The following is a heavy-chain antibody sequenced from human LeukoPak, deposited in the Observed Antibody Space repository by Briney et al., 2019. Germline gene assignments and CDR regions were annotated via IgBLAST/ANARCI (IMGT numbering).Heavy chain of an antibody. D-gene: IGHD2/OR15-2a*01. CDR2: IYYSGST. CDR3: ARPFHDHVDAFDI. V-gene: IGHV4-59*01. J-gene: IGHJ3*02. Sequence: SETLSLTCTVSGGSISSYYWSWIRQPPGKGLEWIGYIYYSGSTNYNPSLKSRVTISVDTSKNQFSLKLSSVTAADTAVYYCARPFHDHVDAFDIWGQGTMVTVSS. CDR1: GGSISSYY.